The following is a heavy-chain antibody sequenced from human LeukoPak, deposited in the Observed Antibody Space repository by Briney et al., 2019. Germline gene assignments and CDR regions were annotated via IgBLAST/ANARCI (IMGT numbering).Heavy chain of an antibody. CDR3: ARHRAYSSSSPFDY. CDR1: GGSISSLY. J-gene: IGHJ4*02. CDR2: IYYTGST. Sequence: KSSETLSLTCSVSGGSISSLYWSWIRQPPGKGLEWIGYIYYTGSTNCNPSLKSRVTMFVDMSKNQFSLRLSSVTAADTAVYYCARHRAYSSSSPFDYWGQGTLVTVSS. D-gene: IGHD6-6*01. V-gene: IGHV4-59*08.